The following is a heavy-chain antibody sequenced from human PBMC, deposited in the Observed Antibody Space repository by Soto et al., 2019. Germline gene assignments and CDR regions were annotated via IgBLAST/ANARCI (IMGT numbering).Heavy chain of an antibody. CDR1: GFTFTSSA. CDR2: IVVGSGNT. CDR3: AADQGFENTMVRGALSAFDI. Sequence: ASVKVSCKASGFTFTSSAVQWVRQARGQRLEWIGWIVVGSGNTNYAQKFQERVTITRDMSTSTAYMELSSLRSEDTAVYYCAADQGFENTMVRGALSAFDIWGQGTMVTVSS. J-gene: IGHJ3*02. V-gene: IGHV1-58*01. D-gene: IGHD3-10*01.